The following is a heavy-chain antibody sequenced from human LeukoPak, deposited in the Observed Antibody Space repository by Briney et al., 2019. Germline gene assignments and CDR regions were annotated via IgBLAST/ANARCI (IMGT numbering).Heavy chain of an antibody. J-gene: IGHJ3*02. V-gene: IGHV3-21*01. CDR1: GFTFSSYS. CDR3: ARGSAAFDI. Sequence: GGSLRLSCAASGFTFSSYSMNWVRQAPGKGLEWVSSISSSSSSEYYAGSVKGRFTISRDNSKNTLYLQMNSLRAEDTAVYYCARGSAAFDIWGQGTMVTVSS. CDR2: ISSSSSSE.